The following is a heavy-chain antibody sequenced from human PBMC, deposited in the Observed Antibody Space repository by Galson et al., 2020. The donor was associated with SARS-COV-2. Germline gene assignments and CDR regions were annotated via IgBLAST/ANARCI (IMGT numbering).Heavy chain of an antibody. J-gene: IGHJ4*02. V-gene: IGHV3-33*01. CDR3: ARDYAVGATDEFDY. CDR2: IWYDGSNK. CDR1: GFTFSSYG. D-gene: IGHD1-26*01. Sequence: QLGESLKISCAASGFTFSSYGMHWVRQAPGKGLEWVAVIWYDGSNKYYADSVKGRFTISRDNSKNTLYLQMNSLRAEDTAVYYCARDYAVGATDEFDYWGQGTLVTVSS.